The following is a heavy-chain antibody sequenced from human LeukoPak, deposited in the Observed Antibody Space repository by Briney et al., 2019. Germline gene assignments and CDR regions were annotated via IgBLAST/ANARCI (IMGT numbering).Heavy chain of an antibody. J-gene: IGHJ4*02. D-gene: IGHD3-10*01. V-gene: IGHV3-21*01. CDR2: ISSGSSYI. CDR1: GFTFSSYS. Sequence: GGSLRLSCAASGFTFSSYSMNWVRQAPGKGLEWVSSISSGSSYIYYADSAKGRFTISRDNAKNSLYLQMNSLRAEDTAVYYCAILSGSGSLDYWGQGTLVTVSS. CDR3: AILSGSGSLDY.